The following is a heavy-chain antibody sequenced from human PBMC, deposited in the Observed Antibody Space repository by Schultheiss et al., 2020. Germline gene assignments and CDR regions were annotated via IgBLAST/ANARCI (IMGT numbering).Heavy chain of an antibody. J-gene: IGHJ5*02. CDR2: MNPNSGNT. V-gene: IGHV1-8*01. D-gene: IGHD2-2*01. Sequence: ASVKVSCKASGYTFTSYDINWVRQATGQGLEWMGWMNPNSGNTGYAQKFQGRVTMTRNTSISTAYMELSSLRSEDTAVYYCARERYCSSTSCYRALTNWFDPWGQGTLVTVSS. CDR1: GYTFTSYD. CDR3: ARERYCSSTSCYRALTNWFDP.